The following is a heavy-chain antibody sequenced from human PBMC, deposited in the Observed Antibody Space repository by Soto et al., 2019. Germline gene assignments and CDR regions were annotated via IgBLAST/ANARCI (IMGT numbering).Heavy chain of an antibody. CDR3: ARGSPGPVDH. CDR2: MNPHSGDT. D-gene: IGHD3-10*01. J-gene: IGHJ4*02. V-gene: IGHV1-8*01. CDR1: GYSFTSLH. Sequence: QVQLRQSGSEVRKPGASVKLSCKASGYSFTSLHVNWVRQAAGQGLEWIGWMNPHSGDTGSAEKFQGRVTMTRDIALTTAYLEVRSLTSEDTAVYFCARGSPGPVDHWGQGTLVTVCS.